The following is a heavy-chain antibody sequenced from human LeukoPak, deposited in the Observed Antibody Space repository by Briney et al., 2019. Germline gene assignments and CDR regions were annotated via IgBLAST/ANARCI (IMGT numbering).Heavy chain of an antibody. V-gene: IGHV4-39*01. D-gene: IGHD6-13*01. CDR3: ATCIAAAGTPWFDP. CDR1: GGSISSSSYY. CDR2: IYYSGST. J-gene: IGHJ5*02. Sequence: SETLSLTCTVSGGSISSSSYYWGWSRQPPGKGLEWIGSIYYSGSTYYNPSLKSRVTISVDTSKNQFSLKLSSVTAADTAVYYCATCIAAAGTPWFDPWGQGTLVTVSS.